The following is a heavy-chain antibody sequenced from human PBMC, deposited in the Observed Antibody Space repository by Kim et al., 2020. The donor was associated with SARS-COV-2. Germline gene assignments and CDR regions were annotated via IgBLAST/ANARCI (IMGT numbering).Heavy chain of an antibody. D-gene: IGHD2-21*01. CDR2: INHSGRT. J-gene: IGHJ2*01. V-gene: IGHV4-34*01. CDR3: ARRLFYTPGCGGHYCYL. CDR1: GWSFSGYY. Sequence: SETLCLTCAVYGWSFSGYYWSWIRQAPGKGLEWIGEINHSGRTNYNPSRMSRVTISVDTSKNKLSLKLTSVTAADTAVYYCARRLFYTPGCGGHYCYLWG.